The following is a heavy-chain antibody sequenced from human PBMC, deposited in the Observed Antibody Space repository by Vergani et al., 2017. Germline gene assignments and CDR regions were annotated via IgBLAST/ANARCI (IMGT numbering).Heavy chain of an antibody. CDR2: LIPIFGTA. J-gene: IGHJ6*03. CDR1: GGTLSSYA. CDR3: AAGSSSWYGDYYYYYMDV. D-gene: IGHD6-13*01. V-gene: IGHV1-69*01. Sequence: QVQLVQSGAEVKKPGSSVKVSCKASGGTLSSYAISWVRQAPGQGLEWMGWLIPIFGTANYAQKFQGRVTITADESTSTAYMELSSLRSEDTAVYYCAAGSSSWYGDYYYYYMDVWGKVTTVTVSS.